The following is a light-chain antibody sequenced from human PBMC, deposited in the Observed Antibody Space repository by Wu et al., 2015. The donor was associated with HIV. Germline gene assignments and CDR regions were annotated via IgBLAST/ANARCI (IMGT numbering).Light chain of an antibody. CDR3: QQRRSWPLT. CDR2: DAS. V-gene: IGKV3-11*01. CDR1: QNVDNY. Sequence: EIVLTQSPGTLSLSPGERATLSCRASQNVDNYLAWYQQKLGQAPRLLIYDASKRATGIPTRFTGSGSGTDFTLSITSLEPEDFAVYYCQQRRSWPLTFGQGTHLE. J-gene: IGKJ5*01.